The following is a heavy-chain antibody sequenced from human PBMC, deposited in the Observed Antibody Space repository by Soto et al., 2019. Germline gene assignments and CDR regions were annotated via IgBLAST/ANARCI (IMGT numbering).Heavy chain of an antibody. J-gene: IGHJ6*02. Sequence: SETLSLTCTVSGGSISSYYWSWIRQPPGKGLEWIGYIYYSGSTNYNPSLKSRVTISVDTSKNQFSLKLSSVTAADTAVYYCARLEPMLKAGYYYYGMDVWGQGTTVTVSS. V-gene: IGHV4-59*01. CDR3: ARLEPMLKAGYYYYGMDV. D-gene: IGHD2-2*01. CDR1: GGSISSYY. CDR2: IYYSGST.